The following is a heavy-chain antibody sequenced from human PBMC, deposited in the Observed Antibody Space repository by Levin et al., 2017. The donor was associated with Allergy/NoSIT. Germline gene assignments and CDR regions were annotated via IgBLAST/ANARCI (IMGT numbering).Heavy chain of an antibody. J-gene: IGHJ4*02. Sequence: GESLKISCAASGFTFSSYAMSWVRQAPGKGLEWVSAISGSGGSTYYADSVKGRFTISRDNSKNTLYLQMNSLRAEDTAVYYCAKNGAGTCPSGSNGYWGQGTLVTVSS. CDR2: ISGSGGST. V-gene: IGHV3-23*01. CDR1: GFTFSSYA. D-gene: IGHD6-19*01. CDR3: AKNGAGTCPSGSNGY.